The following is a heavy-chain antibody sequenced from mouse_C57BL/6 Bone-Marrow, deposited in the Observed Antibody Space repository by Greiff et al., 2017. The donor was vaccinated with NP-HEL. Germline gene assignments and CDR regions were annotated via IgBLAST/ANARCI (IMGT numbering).Heavy chain of an antibody. Sequence: VKVVESGAELARPGASVKMSCKASGYTFTSYTMHWVKQRPGQGLEWIGYINPSSGYTKYNQKFKDKATLTADKSSSTAYMQLSSLTSEDSAVYYCARGCLYYFDYWGQGTTLTVSS. CDR3: ARGCLYYFDY. CDR1: GYTFTSYT. D-gene: IGHD6-1*01. CDR2: INPSSGYT. J-gene: IGHJ2*01. V-gene: IGHV1-4*01.